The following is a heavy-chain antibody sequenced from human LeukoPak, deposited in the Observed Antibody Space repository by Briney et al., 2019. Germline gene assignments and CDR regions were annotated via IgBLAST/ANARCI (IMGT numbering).Heavy chain of an antibody. D-gene: IGHD1-26*01. V-gene: IGHV1-2*02. J-gene: IGHJ4*02. CDR2: INPNSGGT. CDR1: GYTFTGYY. CDR3: ARVGSPWGATGAFDY. Sequence: ASVKVSCKASGYTFTGYYMHWVRQAPGQGLEWMGWINPNSGGTNYAQKFQGRVTMTRDTSISTAYMELSRLRSDDTAVYYCARVGSPWGATGAFDYWGQGTLVTVSS.